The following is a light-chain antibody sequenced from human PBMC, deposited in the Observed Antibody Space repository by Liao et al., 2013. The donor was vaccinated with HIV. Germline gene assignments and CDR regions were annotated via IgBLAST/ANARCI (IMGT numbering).Light chain of an antibody. J-gene: IGLJ2*01. CDR3: QVWDGDFAV. CDR1: NVGSKY. CDR2: SNT. Sequence: SYELTQSPSVSVAPGETARIACGGNNVGSKYVHWYQQKPGQAPVLVIFSNTDRPSGIPARFSGSNSGNTATLTITRVEAGDEADYYCQVWDGDFAVFGGGTKLTV. V-gene: IGLV3-21*04.